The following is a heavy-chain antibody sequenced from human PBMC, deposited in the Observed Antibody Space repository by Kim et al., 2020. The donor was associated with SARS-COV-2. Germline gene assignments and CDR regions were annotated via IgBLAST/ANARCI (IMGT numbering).Heavy chain of an antibody. D-gene: IGHD6-13*01. CDR3: ARDHGLQLAKPYNWFDP. CDR1: GDSVSSNSAA. Sequence: SQTLSLTCAISGDSVSSNSAAWNWIRQSPSIGLEWLGRTHYRSKWYNDYAVSVKSRITINPDTSKNQFSLQLNSVTPEDTAVYYCARDHGLQLAKPYNWFDPWGQGTLVTVSS. J-gene: IGHJ5*02. V-gene: IGHV6-1*01. CDR2: THYRSKWYN.